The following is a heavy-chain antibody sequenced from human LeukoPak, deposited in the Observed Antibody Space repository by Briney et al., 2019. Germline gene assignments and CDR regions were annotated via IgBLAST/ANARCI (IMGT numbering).Heavy chain of an antibody. CDR3: ARDRRAYSSSWYYFDY. CDR1: GFTFDDYA. J-gene: IGHJ4*02. Sequence: GGSLRLSCAASGFTFDDYAMHWVRQAPGKGLEWVSGISWNSGSIGYADSVKGRFTIYRDNAKNSLYLQMNSLRAEDTALYYCARDRRAYSSSWYYFDYWGQGTLVTVSS. D-gene: IGHD6-13*01. CDR2: ISWNSGSI. V-gene: IGHV3-9*01.